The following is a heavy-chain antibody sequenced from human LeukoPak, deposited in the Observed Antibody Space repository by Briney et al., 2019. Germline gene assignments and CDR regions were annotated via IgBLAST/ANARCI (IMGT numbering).Heavy chain of an antibody. Sequence: SETLSLTCTVSGGSISSGDYYWSWIRQPPGKGLEWIGYIYYSGSTYYNPSLKSRVTISVDTSKNQFPLKLSSVTAADTAVYYCARDHPTGWFDPWGQGTLVTVSS. V-gene: IGHV4-30-4*01. CDR3: ARDHPTGWFDP. CDR2: IYYSGST. J-gene: IGHJ5*02. CDR1: GGSISSGDYY.